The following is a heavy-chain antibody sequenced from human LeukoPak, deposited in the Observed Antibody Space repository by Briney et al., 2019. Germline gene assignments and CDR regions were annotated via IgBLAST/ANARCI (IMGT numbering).Heavy chain of an antibody. CDR3: ARDGSGGSGWFGY. V-gene: IGHV1-2*04. D-gene: IGHD6-19*01. CDR1: GYTFTCYY. J-gene: IGHJ5*01. Sequence: ASVKVSCKASGYTFTCYYLHWVRQAPGQGHEWKGWSNPNSGVTKYAQKFQGWVTMPSDTSINTAYVDLSTLKSDHTAVYFCARDGSGGSGWFGYWLQGTLVTVSS. CDR2: SNPNSGVT.